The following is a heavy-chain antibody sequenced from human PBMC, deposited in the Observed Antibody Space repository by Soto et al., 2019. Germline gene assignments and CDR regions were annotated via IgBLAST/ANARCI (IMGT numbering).Heavy chain of an antibody. CDR1: GFTFSNYG. CDR3: ARESPYSGSYYVAFDY. D-gene: IGHD1-26*01. Sequence: GGSLRLSCEASGFTFSNYGINWVRQAPGKGLEWVAHIRSSGSNSYYADSAKGRFTISRDNAKNTLYLQMNSLRAEDTAVYYCARESPYSGSYYVAFDYWGQGTLVTVSS. V-gene: IGHV3-48*01. J-gene: IGHJ4*02. CDR2: IRSSGSNS.